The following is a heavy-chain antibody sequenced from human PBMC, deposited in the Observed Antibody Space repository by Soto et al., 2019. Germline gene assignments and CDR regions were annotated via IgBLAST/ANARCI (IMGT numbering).Heavy chain of an antibody. CDR2: IYYSGST. CDR3: ARSLHYGDYAGGYYFDC. Sequence: QVQLQESGPGLVKPSQTLSLTCTVSGDSISSGGYYWSWIRQHPGKGLEWIGYIYYSGSTYYNPSLRSRVTISVDTSKNQFSLKLSSVTAADTAVYYCARSLHYGDYAGGYYFDCWGQGTLVTVSS. V-gene: IGHV4-31*03. J-gene: IGHJ4*02. D-gene: IGHD4-17*01. CDR1: GDSISSGGYY.